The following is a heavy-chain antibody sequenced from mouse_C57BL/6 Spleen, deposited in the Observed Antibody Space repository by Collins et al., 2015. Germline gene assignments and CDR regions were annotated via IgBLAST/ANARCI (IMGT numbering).Heavy chain of an antibody. Sequence: QVQLKESGPGLVAPSXSLSIACTVSGFSLTTYGVHWVRQPPGKGLEWLGVIWAGGSTNYNSALMSRLSITKDNSKSQVFLKMNSLQTDDTAMYYCARESYDYDSWFAYWGQGTLVTVSA. V-gene: IGHV2-9*02. CDR2: IWAGGST. J-gene: IGHJ3*01. D-gene: IGHD2-4*01. CDR1: GFSLTTYG. CDR3: ARESYDYDSWFAY.